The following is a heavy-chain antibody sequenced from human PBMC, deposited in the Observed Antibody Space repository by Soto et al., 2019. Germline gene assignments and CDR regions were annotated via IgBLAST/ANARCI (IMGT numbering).Heavy chain of an antibody. V-gene: IGHV3-30-3*01. D-gene: IGHD4-17*01. CDR3: AREDDYGYRYINYGLDV. J-gene: IGHJ6*01. CDR1: GFTFNIYA. CDR2: ISFDGTKK. Sequence: QAQLVESGGGVVQPGRSLRLSCAASGFTFNIYALHWVRQAPGKGLEWVAVISFDGTKKYYSDSVKGRFTISRDNLKNTRYLQMNNLRVEDAALYFCAREDDYGYRYINYGLDVW.